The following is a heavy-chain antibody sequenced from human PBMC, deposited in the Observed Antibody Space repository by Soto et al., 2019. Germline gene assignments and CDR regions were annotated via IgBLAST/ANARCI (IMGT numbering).Heavy chain of an antibody. CDR2: MNPNSGNT. Sequence: QVQLVQSGAEVKKPGASVKVSCKASGYTFSSYDMNWVRQATGQGLEWMGWMNPNSGNTGHAQKFQGRVTMTRNTSISTAYMELSSLRSEDTAVYYCARGRPSYYYYYMDVWGKGTTVTVSS. CDR1: GYTFSSYD. J-gene: IGHJ6*03. V-gene: IGHV1-8*01. CDR3: ARGRPSYYYYYMDV.